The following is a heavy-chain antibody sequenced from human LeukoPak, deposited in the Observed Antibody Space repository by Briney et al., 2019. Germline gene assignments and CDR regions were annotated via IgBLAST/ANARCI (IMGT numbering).Heavy chain of an antibody. V-gene: IGHV4-34*01. CDR3: AKTYYDFWSGYYGWFDP. CDR2: INHSGST. J-gene: IGHJ5*02. D-gene: IGHD3-3*01. Sequence: PSETLSLTCAVYGGSFSGYYWSWIRQPPGKGLEWIGEINHSGSTNYNPSLKSRVTISVDTSKNQFSLKLSSVTAADTAVYYCAKTYYDFWSGYYGWFDPWGQGTLVTVSS. CDR1: GGSFSGYY.